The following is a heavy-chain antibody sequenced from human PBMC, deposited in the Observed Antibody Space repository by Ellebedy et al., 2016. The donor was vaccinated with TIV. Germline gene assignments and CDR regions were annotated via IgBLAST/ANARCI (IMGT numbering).Heavy chain of an antibody. V-gene: IGHV4-31*03. J-gene: IGHJ6*02. Sequence: MPSETLSLTCTVSGGSISSGGYYRSWIRQHPGKGLEWIGYIYYSGITYYNPSLKSRVTISVSTSKNQVSLKLSSVTAADTAVYYCARDRTRYCSGGSCYPYGMDVWGQGTTVTVSS. CDR1: GGSISSGGYY. CDR3: ARDRTRYCSGGSCYPYGMDV. CDR2: IYYSGIT. D-gene: IGHD2-15*01.